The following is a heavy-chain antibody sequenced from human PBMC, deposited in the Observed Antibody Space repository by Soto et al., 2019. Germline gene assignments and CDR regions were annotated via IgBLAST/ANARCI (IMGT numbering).Heavy chain of an antibody. CDR3: ARDGKAVAGTYGPYGMDV. CDR1: GFNFSSYG. CDR2: IWYEGSNK. Sequence: PGGSLRLSCAASGFNFSSYGRHWVRQAPGKGLEGVAVIWYEGSNKYYADSVKGRFTISRDNSKNTLYLQMNSLRAEDTAVYYCARDGKAVAGTYGPYGMDVWGQGT. D-gene: IGHD6-19*01. V-gene: IGHV3-33*01. J-gene: IGHJ6*02.